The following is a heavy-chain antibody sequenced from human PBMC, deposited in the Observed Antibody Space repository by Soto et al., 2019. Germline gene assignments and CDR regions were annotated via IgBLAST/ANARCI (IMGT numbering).Heavy chain of an antibody. CDR2: IYYSGST. D-gene: IGHD3-3*01. CDR3: ARGTTIFGVVMVYNWFDP. J-gene: IGHJ5*02. CDR1: GGSISSGGYY. V-gene: IGHV4-31*03. Sequence: SETLSLTCTVSGGSISSGGYYWSWIRQHPGKGLEWIGYIYYSGSTYYNPSLKSRVTISVDTSKNQFSLKLSSVTAADTAVYYCARGTTIFGVVMVYNWFDPWGQGTLVTAPQ.